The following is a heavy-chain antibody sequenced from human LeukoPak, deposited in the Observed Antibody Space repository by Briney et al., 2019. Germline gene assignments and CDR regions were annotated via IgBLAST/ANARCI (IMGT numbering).Heavy chain of an antibody. D-gene: IGHD2-2*01. J-gene: IGHJ4*02. CDR2: INSDGSST. CDR1: GFTFSSYW. CDR3: ARLQPLVIPAAKLGFDY. V-gene: IGHV3-74*01. Sequence: PGGSLRLSCAASGFTFSSYWMHWVRQAPGKGLVWVSRINSDGSSTSYADSVRGRFSISRDNAKNTLYLQMNSLRTDDTAVYHCARLQPLVIPAAKLGFDYWGQGTLVTVSS.